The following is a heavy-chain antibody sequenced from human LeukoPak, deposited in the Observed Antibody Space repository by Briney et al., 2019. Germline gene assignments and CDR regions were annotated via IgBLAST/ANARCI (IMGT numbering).Heavy chain of an antibody. D-gene: IGHD2-15*01. CDR1: GGSISSYY. V-gene: IGHV4-59*08. CDR3: ARRYCSGGSCYSSFDY. CDR2: IYYSGST. Sequence: PSETLSLTCTVSGGSISSYYWSWIRQPPGKGLEWIGYIYYSGSTNYNPSLKSRVTISVDTSRNQFSLNLTSVTAADTAVYHCARRYCSGGSCYSSFDYWGQGTLVTVSS. J-gene: IGHJ4*02.